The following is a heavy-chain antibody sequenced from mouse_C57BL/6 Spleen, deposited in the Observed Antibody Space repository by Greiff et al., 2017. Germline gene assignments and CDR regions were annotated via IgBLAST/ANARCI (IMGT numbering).Heavy chain of an antibody. CDR2: INPSSGYT. J-gene: IGHJ2*01. CDR1: GYTFTSYT. Sequence: VQLQQSGAELARPGASVKMSCKASGYTFTSYTMHWVKQRPGQGLEWIGYINPSSGYTKYNQKFKDKATLTADKSSSTAYMQLSSLTSGDSAVYYCASPVVEGYRGEDTTLTESS. CDR3: ASPVVEGY. D-gene: IGHD1-1*01. V-gene: IGHV1-4*01.